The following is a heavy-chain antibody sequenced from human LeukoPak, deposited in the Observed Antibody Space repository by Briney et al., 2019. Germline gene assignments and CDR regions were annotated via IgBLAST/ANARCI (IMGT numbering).Heavy chain of an antibody. J-gene: IGHJ5*02. V-gene: IGHV1-69*01. CDR1: GGTFSSYA. CDR2: IIPIFGTA. CDR3: ARDCIAARCGSNWFDP. D-gene: IGHD6-6*01. Sequence: SVKVSCKASGGTFSSYAISWVRQAPGQGLEWMGGIIPIFGTANYAQKFQGRVTITADESTSTAYMELSSLRSDDTAVYYCARDCIAARCGSNWFDPWGQGTLVTVSS.